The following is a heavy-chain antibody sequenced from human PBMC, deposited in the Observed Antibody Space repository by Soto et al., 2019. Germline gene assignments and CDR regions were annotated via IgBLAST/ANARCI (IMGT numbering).Heavy chain of an antibody. Sequence: QVQLQQWGAGLLKPSETLSLTCAVYGGSFSGYYWSWLRQPPGKGPEWIGEINHSGNTKYTPSLEXRVTXSVDXSKNQFSLKLNSVSAADTAVYYCARTGGMDVWSQGATVTVSS. CDR1: GGSFSGYY. CDR3: ARTGGMDV. V-gene: IGHV4-34*01. CDR2: INHSGNT. J-gene: IGHJ6*02.